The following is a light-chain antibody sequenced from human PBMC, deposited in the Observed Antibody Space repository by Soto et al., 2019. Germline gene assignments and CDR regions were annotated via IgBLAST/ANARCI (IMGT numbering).Light chain of an antibody. CDR2: SNT. Sequence: QSVLTQPPSVSGAPGQRVTISCTGSSSNIRAGYDVHWYQQLPRTAPKLLIYSNTNRPSGVPDRFSGSKSGPSASLAITGLQAEDEADYYCQSFDSSLSGSRVFGGGAKLTVL. J-gene: IGLJ2*01. CDR3: QSFDSSLSGSRV. V-gene: IGLV1-40*01. CDR1: SSNIRAGYD.